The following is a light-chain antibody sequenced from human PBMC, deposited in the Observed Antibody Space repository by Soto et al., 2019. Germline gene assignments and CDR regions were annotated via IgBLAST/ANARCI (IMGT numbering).Light chain of an antibody. CDR1: QGISNY. CDR2: AAS. V-gene: IGKV1-27*01. CDR3: QKYNGALT. Sequence: DIQMTQSPSSLSASVGDRVTITCRASQGISNYLAWYQQKPGKVPKILIYAASTLQSGVPSRFSGSGSGTDFTLTISSLPAEDVATYYCQKYNGALTFGGGTKVEIK. J-gene: IGKJ4*01.